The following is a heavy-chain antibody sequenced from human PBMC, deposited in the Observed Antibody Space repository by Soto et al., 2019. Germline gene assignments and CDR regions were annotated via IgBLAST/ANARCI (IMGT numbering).Heavy chain of an antibody. D-gene: IGHD3-3*01. CDR3: AREPYYDFWSGYYKLDY. V-gene: IGHV3-30-3*01. CDR2: ISDDGSNK. Sequence: QVQLVESGGGVVQPGRSLRLSCAASGFTFSSYAMDWVRQAPCKWLEWVAVISDDGSNKYYADSVKGRFTISRDNSKNTLYLQMNSLRAEDTAVYYCAREPYYDFWSGYYKLDYWGQGTLVTVSS. J-gene: IGHJ4*02. CDR1: GFTFSSYA.